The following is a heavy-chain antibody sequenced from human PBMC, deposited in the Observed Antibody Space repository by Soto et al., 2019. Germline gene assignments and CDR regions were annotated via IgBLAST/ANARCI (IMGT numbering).Heavy chain of an antibody. CDR3: ARDLDGSGSYFTDY. V-gene: IGHV1-18*01. Sequence: ASVKVSCKASGYSFTSTGISWVRQAPGQGPEWLGWTSTFNGEAKYAQKLQGRVTMTTDTSTTTAYMELRSLTSDDTAVYYCARDLDGSGSYFTDYWRQGTLVTVSP. J-gene: IGHJ4*02. CDR2: TSTFNGEA. D-gene: IGHD3-10*01. CDR1: GYSFTSTG.